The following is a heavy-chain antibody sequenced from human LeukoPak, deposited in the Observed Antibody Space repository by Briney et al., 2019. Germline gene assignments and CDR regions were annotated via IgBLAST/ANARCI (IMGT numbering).Heavy chain of an antibody. V-gene: IGHV3-48*03. J-gene: IGHJ6*04. CDR3: AELGITMIGGV. CDR2: ISSSGSTI. CDR1: GFTFDEYG. D-gene: IGHD3-10*02. Sequence: GGSLRLSCAASGFTFDEYGMSWVRQAPGKGLEWVSYISSSGSTIYYADSVKGRFTISRDNAKNSLYLQMNGLRAEDTAVYYCAELGITMIGGVWGKGTTVTISS.